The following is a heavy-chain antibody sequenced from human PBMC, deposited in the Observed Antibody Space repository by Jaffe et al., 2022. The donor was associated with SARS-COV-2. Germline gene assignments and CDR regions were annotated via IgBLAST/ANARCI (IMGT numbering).Heavy chain of an antibody. CDR3: AREDYSYRD. V-gene: IGHV4-4*02. CDR2: ISRDGKP. CDR1: GGSIGSNGW. Sequence: QLQESGPGLVKPSETLSLTCSVSGGSIGSNGWWNWVRQPPGKGLEWIGEISRDGKPRYNPSLSSRATISMDKSRNHFSLKVASMTAADTAVYFCAREDYSYRDWGQGILVTVSS. J-gene: IGHJ4*02. D-gene: IGHD2-21*01.